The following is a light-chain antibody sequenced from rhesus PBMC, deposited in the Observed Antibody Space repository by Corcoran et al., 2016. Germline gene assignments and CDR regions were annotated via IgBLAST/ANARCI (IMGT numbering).Light chain of an antibody. Sequence: DIQMTQSPSSLSASVGDRVTITCRASENIYNYLNWYQHKPGKAPKLLIYKASTLQSGVPSRFRGSGSGTDYSFTISSLQSADVATDYCQHTYGTPYSVGQGTKVEIK. CDR2: KAS. J-gene: IGKJ2*01. V-gene: IGKV1-74*01. CDR1: ENIYNY. CDR3: QHTYGTPYS.